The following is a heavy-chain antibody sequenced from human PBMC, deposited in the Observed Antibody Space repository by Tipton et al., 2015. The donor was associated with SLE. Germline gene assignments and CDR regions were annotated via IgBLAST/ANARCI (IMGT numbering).Heavy chain of an antibody. CDR1: GGTFSSYA. V-gene: IGHV1-69*05. D-gene: IGHD3-10*01. CDR2: IIPIFGTA. Sequence: LVQSGAEVKVSCKASGGTFSSYAISWGRQAPGQGLEWVGGIIPIFGTANYAQKFQGRVTITTDESTSTAYMELSSLRSEDTAVYYCARGSPGPRPYFDYWGQGTLVTVSS. CDR3: ARGSPGPRPYFDY. J-gene: IGHJ4*02.